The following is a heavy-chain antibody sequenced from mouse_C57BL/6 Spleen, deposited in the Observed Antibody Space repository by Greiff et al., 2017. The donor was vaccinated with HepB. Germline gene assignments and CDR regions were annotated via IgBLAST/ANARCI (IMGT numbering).Heavy chain of an antibody. J-gene: IGHJ4*01. CDR1: GYTFTSYW. Sequence: VQLQQPGAELVMPGASVKLSCKASGYTFTSYWMHWVKQRPGQGLEWIGEIDPSDSYTNYNQKFKGKSTLTVYKSSSTAYMHLSSLTSEDSAVYYCARHVYYGSVYAMDDWGQGTSVTVSS. CDR2: IDPSDSYT. D-gene: IGHD1-1*01. CDR3: ARHVYYGSVYAMDD. V-gene: IGHV1-69*01.